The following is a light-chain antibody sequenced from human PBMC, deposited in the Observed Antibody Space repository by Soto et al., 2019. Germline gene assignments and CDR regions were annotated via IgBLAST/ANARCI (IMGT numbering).Light chain of an antibody. V-gene: IGKV1-39*01. Sequence: IQMTQSPSSLSASVGDRVTITCRASQDISDYLTWYQQRPGNAPKVLVYGASSVQSGVPSRFRGSGAGTDFTLTITTLQPEDFGTYYCQQSYSNVITFGQGTRLEI. CDR2: GAS. CDR1: QDISDY. CDR3: QQSYSNVIT. J-gene: IGKJ5*01.